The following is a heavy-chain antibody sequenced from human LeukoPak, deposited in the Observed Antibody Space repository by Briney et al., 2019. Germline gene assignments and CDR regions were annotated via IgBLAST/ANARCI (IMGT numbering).Heavy chain of an antibody. V-gene: IGHV4-4*07. CDR2: VYTSGST. Sequence: SETLSLTCTVSGGSISSYYWSWIRQPAGKGLEWIGRVYTSGSTNYNPSLKSRVTISVDTSKNQFSLKLSSVTAADTAVYYCARPRYYGSGSSFDYWGQGTLVTVSS. D-gene: IGHD3-10*01. CDR1: GGSISSYY. CDR3: ARPRYYGSGSSFDY. J-gene: IGHJ4*02.